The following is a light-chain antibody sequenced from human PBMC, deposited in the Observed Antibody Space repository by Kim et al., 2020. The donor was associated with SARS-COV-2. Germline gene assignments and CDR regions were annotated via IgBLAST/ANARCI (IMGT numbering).Light chain of an antibody. J-gene: IGLJ3*02. CDR1: SSNIGSYNY. V-gene: IGLV2-14*03. CDR2: DVN. Sequence: QSALTQPASVSGSPGQSITISCTGTSSNIGSYNYVSWHQQHPGKAPKLMIYDVNKRPSGISSRFSGSKSGSAASLTISGLQAEDEADYYCSSFTTRSTLVFGGGTQLTVL. CDR3: SSFTTRSTLV.